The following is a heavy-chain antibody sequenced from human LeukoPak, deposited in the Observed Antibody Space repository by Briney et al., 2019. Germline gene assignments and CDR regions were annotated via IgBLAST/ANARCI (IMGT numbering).Heavy chain of an antibody. CDR3: ARGISADSGYGLYYYYYMDV. CDR2: ISAYNGNT. J-gene: IGHJ6*03. CDR1: GYTFTSYG. Sequence: ASVKVSCKASGYTFTSYGISWVRQAPGQGLEWMGWISAYNGNTNYAQKLQGRVTMTTDTSTSTAYMELRSLRSDDTAVYYCARGISADSGYGLYYYYYMDVWGKGTTVTVSS. V-gene: IGHV1-18*01. D-gene: IGHD5-12*01.